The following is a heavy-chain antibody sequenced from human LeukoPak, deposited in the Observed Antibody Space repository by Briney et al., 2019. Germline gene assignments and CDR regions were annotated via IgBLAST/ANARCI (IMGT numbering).Heavy chain of an antibody. Sequence: GESLKISCKASGYRFTTYWIGWVRQMPGKGLEWMGIIYPGDSDTRYTPSFQGHVTISADKSISTAYPQWSSLKASDTAMYYCARLELRGAMDVWGQGTTVTVSS. CDR2: IYPGDSDT. J-gene: IGHJ6*02. D-gene: IGHD1-7*01. V-gene: IGHV5-51*01. CDR1: GYRFTTYW. CDR3: ARLELRGAMDV.